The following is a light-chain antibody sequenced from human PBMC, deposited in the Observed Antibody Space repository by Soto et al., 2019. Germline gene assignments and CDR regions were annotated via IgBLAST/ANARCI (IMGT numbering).Light chain of an antibody. CDR1: QSVGSY. J-gene: IGKJ5*01. V-gene: IGKV3-15*01. Sequence: EIVMTQSPATLSVSPGETATLSCRASQSVGSYLAWYQQRPGQAPRLLIYGASTRATGVPASFSGSGSGTEFTLTISNLQSEDFAVYYCQQYNEWPSITVGQGTRLEIK. CDR2: GAS. CDR3: QQYNEWPSIT.